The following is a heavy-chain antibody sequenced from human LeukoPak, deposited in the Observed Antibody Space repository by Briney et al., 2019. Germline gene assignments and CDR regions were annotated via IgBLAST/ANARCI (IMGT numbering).Heavy chain of an antibody. CDR3: AGYSSGFVYYFDY. V-gene: IGHV3-23*01. D-gene: IGHD6-19*01. CDR2: IKGSSDNT. CDR1: GFTFNTFA. J-gene: IGHJ4*02. Sequence: PGGSLRLSCAASGFTFNTFAMSWVRQAPGKGLAWVSSIKGSSDNTYYADSVKGRFTISRDNSKNTLYLQMNSLRAEDTAVYYCAGYSSGFVYYFDYWGQGTLVTVSS.